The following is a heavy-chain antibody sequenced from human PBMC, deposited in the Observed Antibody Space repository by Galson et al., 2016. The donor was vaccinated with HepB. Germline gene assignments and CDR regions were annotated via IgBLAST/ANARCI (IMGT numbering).Heavy chain of an antibody. J-gene: IGHJ4*02. CDR3: AKGYSSLRRFFDY. CDR2: IYSAGST. V-gene: IGHV3-53*01. CDR1: GFTFSTYS. D-gene: IGHD1-26*01. Sequence: SLRLSCATSGFTFSTYSMNWVRQAPGKGLEWVSLIYSAGSTYYADSVQGRFIISRDNSKNTLYLQMNSLRVEDTAVYYCAKGYSSLRRFFDYWGRGILVTVSS.